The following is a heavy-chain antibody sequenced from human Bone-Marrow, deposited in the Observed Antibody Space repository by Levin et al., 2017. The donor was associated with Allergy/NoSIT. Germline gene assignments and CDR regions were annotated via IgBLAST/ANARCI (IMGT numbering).Heavy chain of an antibody. V-gene: IGHV3-21*01. J-gene: IGHJ4*02. Sequence: GGSLRLSCGASGFSFSSYTMNWVRQAPGKGLEWLSSISSGGHYRYYADSLKGRITISRDNGRNSLFLQITSLRGDDTAVYYCAREATQLAGRPHDNWGQGTLVTVSS. CDR2: ISSGGHYR. CDR3: AREATQLAGRPHDN. CDR1: GFSFSSYT. D-gene: IGHD1-1*01.